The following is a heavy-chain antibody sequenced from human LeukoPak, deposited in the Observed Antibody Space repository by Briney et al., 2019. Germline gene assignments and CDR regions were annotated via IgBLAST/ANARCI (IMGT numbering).Heavy chain of an antibody. V-gene: IGHV3-23*01. Sequence: GGSLRLSCAASGFTFSSYVMSWVRQAPGKGLEWLSVISNSGDTTYYAYSVKGRFTISRDNSKNTLYLQMNSLRVEDTAVYYCAEEVGNTYPTFDYWGQGTLVTVSS. J-gene: IGHJ4*02. D-gene: IGHD1-26*01. CDR3: AEEVGNTYPTFDY. CDR1: GFTFSSYV. CDR2: ISNSGDTT.